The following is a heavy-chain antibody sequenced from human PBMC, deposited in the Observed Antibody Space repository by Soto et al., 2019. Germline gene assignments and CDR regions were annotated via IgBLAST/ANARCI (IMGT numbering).Heavy chain of an antibody. D-gene: IGHD2-15*01. J-gene: IGHJ4*02. CDR1: GGSINTFY. Sequence: WETLSLTCTVSGGSINTFYWSWVRQPAGKGLEWIGRIFSSGSTSFHPSLESRVALSVDTSKNHFSLNLRSVTAADMAVYYCAREGSCSASNFAHAIQLSSFVYGGPGALDTVFS. V-gene: IGHV4-4*07. CDR2: IFSSGST. CDR3: AREGSCSASNFAHAIQLSSFVY.